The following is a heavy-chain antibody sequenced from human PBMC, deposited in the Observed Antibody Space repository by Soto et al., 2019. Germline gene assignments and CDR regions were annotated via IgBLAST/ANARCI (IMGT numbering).Heavy chain of an antibody. Sequence: EMQLVESGGGLVQPGGSLRLSCADSGFTVSGNYMGWVRQTPGKGLDWVSSIYTDGRTYYSDSVRGRFAISTDNSKDTLYLQMNNLRADDTAIYYCARHVGFYWYFDLWGRGTLVTVSS. CDR3: ARHVGFYWYFDL. V-gene: IGHV3-66*04. CDR1: GFTVSGNY. CDR2: IYTDGRT. D-gene: IGHD1-26*01. J-gene: IGHJ2*01.